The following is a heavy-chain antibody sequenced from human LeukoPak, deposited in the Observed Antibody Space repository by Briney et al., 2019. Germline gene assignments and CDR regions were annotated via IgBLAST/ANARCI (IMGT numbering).Heavy chain of an antibody. CDR1: GFTFSSYS. V-gene: IGHV3-21*01. J-gene: IGHJ3*02. CDR3: ARESSGRSDAFDI. D-gene: IGHD6-19*01. CDR2: ISSSSSYI. Sequence: GGSLRLSFAASGFTFSSYSMNWVRLAPGKGLEWGSSISSSSSYIYYADSVKGRFTISRDNAKNSLYLQMNSLRAEDTAVYYCARESSGRSDAFDIWGQGTMVTVSS.